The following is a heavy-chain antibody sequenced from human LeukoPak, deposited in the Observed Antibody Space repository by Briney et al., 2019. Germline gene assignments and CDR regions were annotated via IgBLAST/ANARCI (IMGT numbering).Heavy chain of an antibody. J-gene: IGHJ6*03. Sequence: GESLKISCKGSGYSFTSYWIGWVRQMAGKGLEWMGIIYPGVPDTRYSPSFQDEVTISADKSISTAYLQWSSLKASDTTMYYCARLSRSRKYYYYYYMDVWGKGTTVTVSS. D-gene: IGHD1-14*01. CDR3: ARLSRSRKYYYYYYMDV. CDR1: GYSFTSYW. V-gene: IGHV5-51*01. CDR2: IYPGVPDT.